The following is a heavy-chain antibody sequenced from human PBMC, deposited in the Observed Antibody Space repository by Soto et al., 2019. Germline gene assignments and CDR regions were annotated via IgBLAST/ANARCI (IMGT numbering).Heavy chain of an antibody. CDR3: ARGVDCSGGSCYSSGYSYYYMDV. CDR2: ISAYNGNT. CDR1: GYTFTSYG. J-gene: IGHJ6*03. D-gene: IGHD2-15*01. Sequence: ASVKVSCKASGYTFTSYGISWVRQAPGQGLEWMGWISAYNGNTNYAQKLQGRVTMTTDTSTSTAYMELRSLRSDDTAVYYCARGVDCSGGSCYSSGYSYYYMDVWSKGTTVTVSS. V-gene: IGHV1-18*01.